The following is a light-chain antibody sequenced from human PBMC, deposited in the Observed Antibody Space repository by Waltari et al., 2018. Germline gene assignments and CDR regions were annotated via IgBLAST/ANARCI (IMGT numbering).Light chain of an antibody. Sequence: IMLTQSPGTLSLSPGERATLSCRASQSISRYLAWYQQKPGQAPRLLTYDASTRATGSPDRFNGSGSGTDFSLTSSRLEPEEFAVYYCQKYGSLPATFGQGTKVEIK. CDR3: QKYGSLPAT. V-gene: IGKV3-20*01. J-gene: IGKJ1*01. CDR1: QSISRY. CDR2: DAS.